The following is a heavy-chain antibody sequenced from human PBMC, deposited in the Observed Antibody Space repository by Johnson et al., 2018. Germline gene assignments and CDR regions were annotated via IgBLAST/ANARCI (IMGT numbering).Heavy chain of an antibody. D-gene: IGHD5-18*01. CDR2: IYTSGST. V-gene: IGHV4-61*02. Sequence: QVQLQESGPGLVKPSQTLSLTCTVSGGSISSGSYYWSWIRQPAGKGLEWIGRIYTSGSTNYNPSLKSRVTISVDTSKNQFYLKLRSVTAADTAVYYWARGEKIDTAPYYYYYYMDVWGKGTTVTVSS. J-gene: IGHJ6*03. CDR1: GGSISSGSYY. CDR3: ARGEKIDTAPYYYYYYMDV.